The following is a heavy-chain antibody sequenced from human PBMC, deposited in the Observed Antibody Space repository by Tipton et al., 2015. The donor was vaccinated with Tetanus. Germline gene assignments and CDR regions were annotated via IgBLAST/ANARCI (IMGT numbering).Heavy chain of an antibody. V-gene: IGHV3-33*01. CDR3: AGEADCSGGSCFSGDFDN. Sequence: SGFIFSSYXXXWVXXAPXXXLEXXXVSWYDGXXKYYAXSVXXXFTISRDNSKNTLYPQMISLRAEDTAVYFCAGEADCSGGSCFSGDFDNWGQGTQVTVSS. J-gene: IGHJ4*02. D-gene: IGHD2-15*01. CDR2: SWYDGXXK. CDR1: GFIFSSYX.